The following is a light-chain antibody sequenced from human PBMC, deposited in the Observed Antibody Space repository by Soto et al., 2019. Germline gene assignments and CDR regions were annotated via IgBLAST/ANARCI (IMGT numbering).Light chain of an antibody. CDR3: CSYAGSYIWV. Sequence: QSALTQPRSVSGSPGQSVTISCAGTSSDVGGYNYVSWYQQHPGKAPKLMIYDVNERPSGVPDRFSGSKSGNTASLTISGLQAEDEADYYCCSYAGSYIWVFGGGTQLTVL. J-gene: IGLJ3*02. V-gene: IGLV2-11*01. CDR1: SSDVGGYNY. CDR2: DVN.